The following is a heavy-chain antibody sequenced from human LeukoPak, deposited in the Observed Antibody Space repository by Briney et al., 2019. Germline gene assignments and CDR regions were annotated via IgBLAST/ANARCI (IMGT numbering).Heavy chain of an antibody. J-gene: IGHJ4*02. Sequence: ASVKVSCKASGYTFTGYYMHWVRQAPGQGLEWMGWINPNSGGTNYAQKFQGRVTMTRDTSISTAYMELSRLRSDDTAVYYCARVDVLMVYARLDYWGQGTLVTVPS. CDR3: ARVDVLMVYARLDY. CDR2: INPNSGGT. D-gene: IGHD2-8*01. V-gene: IGHV1-2*02. CDR1: GYTFTGYY.